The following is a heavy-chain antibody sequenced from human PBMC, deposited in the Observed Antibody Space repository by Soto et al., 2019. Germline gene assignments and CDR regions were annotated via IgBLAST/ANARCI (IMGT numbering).Heavy chain of an antibody. CDR1: GFTFSSYA. CDR3: ARESPPQGAADYYYYVMDV. Sequence: QVQLVEAGGGVVQPGRSLRLSCAASGFTFSSYAMHWVRQAPGKGLEWVAVISYDGSNKYYADSVKGRFTISRDNSKNTLYLQMSRLRAEDTAVYYCARESPPQGAADYYYYVMDVWGQGTTVTVSS. V-gene: IGHV3-30-3*01. CDR2: ISYDGSNK. J-gene: IGHJ6*02. D-gene: IGHD6-25*01.